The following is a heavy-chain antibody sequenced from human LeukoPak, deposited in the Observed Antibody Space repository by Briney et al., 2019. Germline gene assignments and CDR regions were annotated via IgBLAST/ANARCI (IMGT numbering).Heavy chain of an antibody. CDR3: ARGTVAATNWFDP. V-gene: IGHV1-8*01. J-gene: IGHJ5*02. D-gene: IGHD2-15*01. CDR2: MNPNSGNI. CDR1: GYTFTSYD. Sequence: ASVKVSCKASGYTFTSYDINWVRQATGQGLEWMGWMNPNSGNIGYAQKFQDRVTMTRNTSISTAYMELSSLRSEDTAVYYCARGTVAATNWFDPWGQGTLVTVSS.